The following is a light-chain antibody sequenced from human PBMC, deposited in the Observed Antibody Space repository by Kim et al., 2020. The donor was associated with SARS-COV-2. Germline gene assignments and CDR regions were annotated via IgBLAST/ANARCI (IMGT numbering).Light chain of an antibody. CDR2: GNN. Sequence: QSVLTQPPSASGTPGQRVTISCSGSSSNIGSNTVNWYQQLPGTAPKLLIYGNNQRPSGVPDRFSGSKSGTSASLVISGLQSEDEADYYCAAWDDRLKEVFGGGTKLTVL. CDR3: AAWDDRLKEV. CDR1: SSNIGSNT. V-gene: IGLV1-44*01. J-gene: IGLJ3*02.